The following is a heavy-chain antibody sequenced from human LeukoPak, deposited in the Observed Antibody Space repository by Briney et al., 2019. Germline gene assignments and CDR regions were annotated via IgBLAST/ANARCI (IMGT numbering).Heavy chain of an antibody. V-gene: IGHV4-4*02. D-gene: IGHD3-9*01. CDR1: GGSISSSNW. J-gene: IGHJ4*02. CDR3: ARDPGYYDILTGYYRTYYFDY. Sequence: KPSETLSLTCAVSGGSISSSNWWSWVRQPPGKGLEWIGEIYQSGSTNYNPSLKSRVTISVDKSKNQFSLKLSSVTAADTAVYYCARDPGYYDILTGYYRTYYFDYWGQGTLVTVSS. CDR2: IYQSGST.